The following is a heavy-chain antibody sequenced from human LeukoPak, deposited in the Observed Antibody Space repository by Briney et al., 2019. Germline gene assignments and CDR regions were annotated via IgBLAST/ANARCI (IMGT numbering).Heavy chain of an antibody. CDR3: ARFGPTYSSSWYDY. J-gene: IGHJ4*02. CDR1: GGSINSYY. Sequence: TSETLSLTCTVSGGSINSYYWSWIRQPPGKGLEWIGYIYYSGSTNYNPSLKSRVTISVDTSKNQFSLKLSSVTAADTAVYYCARFGPTYSSSWYDYWGQGTLVTVSS. CDR2: IYYSGST. D-gene: IGHD6-13*01. V-gene: IGHV4-59*08.